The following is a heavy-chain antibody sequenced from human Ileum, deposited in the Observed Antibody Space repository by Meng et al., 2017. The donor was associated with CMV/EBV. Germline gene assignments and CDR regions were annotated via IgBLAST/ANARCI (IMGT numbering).Heavy chain of an antibody. V-gene: IGHV4-59*12. J-gene: IGHJ5*02. CDR3: ATTLCPVAFLDCFAP. CDR1: GGSIRNYY. D-gene: IGHD2-2*01. CDR2: LYYSEIA. Sequence: GSLRLSCTASGGSIRNYYCSWIRQPPGKGLEWIGYLYYSEIAYYSPSLRGRVTISVDTPRNQFSLRLNSVTAADTAVYFCATTLCPVAFLDCFAPWGQGTLVTVSS.